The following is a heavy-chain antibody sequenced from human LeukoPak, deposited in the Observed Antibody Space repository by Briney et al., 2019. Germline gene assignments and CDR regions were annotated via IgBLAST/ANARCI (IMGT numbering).Heavy chain of an antibody. CDR3: AKDIASSPGRGTYYFDY. V-gene: IGHV3-48*03. J-gene: IGHJ4*02. D-gene: IGHD6-13*01. CDR2: ISSSGSTI. CDR1: GFTFSSYE. Sequence: GGSLRLSCAASGFTFSSYEMNWVRQAPGKGLEWVSYISSSGSTIYYADSVKGRFTISRDNAKNSLYLQMNSLRVEDTALYYCAKDIASSPGRGTYYFDYWGQGTLVTVSS.